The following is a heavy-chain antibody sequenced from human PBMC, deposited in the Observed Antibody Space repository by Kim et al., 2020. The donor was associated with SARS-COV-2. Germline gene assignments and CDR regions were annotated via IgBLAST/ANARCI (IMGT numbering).Heavy chain of an antibody. J-gene: IGHJ6*02. V-gene: IGHV3-30*04. CDR2: ISYDGSNK. Sequence: GGSLRLSCAASGFTFSSYAMHWVRQAPGKGLEWVAVISYDGSNKYYVDSVKGRFTISRDNSKNTLYLQMNSLRAEDTAVYYCARDHGIAVAGDYYYYGMDVWGQGTTVTVSS. CDR3: ARDHGIAVAGDYYYYGMDV. CDR1: GFTFSSYA. D-gene: IGHD6-19*01.